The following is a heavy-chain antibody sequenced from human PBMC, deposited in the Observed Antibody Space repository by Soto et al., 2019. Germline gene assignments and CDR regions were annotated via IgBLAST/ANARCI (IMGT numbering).Heavy chain of an antibody. D-gene: IGHD6-13*01. CDR1: GYTFSTYP. V-gene: IGHV1-18*01. CDR3: ARDRVEAALGTFDQ. CDR2: ISTYNGKT. Sequence: GASMKVSCKTSGYTFSTYPISWVRQAPGQGLEWVGWISTYNGKTNYGQKFQGRVTITTDTSTSTAYMDLRNLRSDDTAVYYCARDRVEAALGTFDQWGQGTLVTVSS. J-gene: IGHJ4*02.